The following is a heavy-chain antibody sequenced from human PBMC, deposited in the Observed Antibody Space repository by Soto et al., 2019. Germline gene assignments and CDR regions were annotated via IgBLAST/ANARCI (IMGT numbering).Heavy chain of an antibody. Sequence: GGSLRLSCAASGFTFSSYAMHWVRQAPGKGLEWVAVISYDGSNKYYADSVKGRFTISRDNSKNTLYLQMNSLRAEDTAVYYCARGRRDGYNFDYWGQGTLVTVSS. CDR1: GFTFSSYA. D-gene: IGHD5-12*01. V-gene: IGHV3-30*04. J-gene: IGHJ4*02. CDR2: ISYDGSNK. CDR3: ARGRRDGYNFDY.